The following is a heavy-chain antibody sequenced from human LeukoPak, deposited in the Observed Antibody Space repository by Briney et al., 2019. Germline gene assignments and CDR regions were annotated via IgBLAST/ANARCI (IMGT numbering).Heavy chain of an antibody. J-gene: IGHJ4*02. CDR1: GYTFTGYY. V-gene: IGHV1-2*02. Sequence: GASVKVSCKASGYTFTGYYMHWVRQAPGQGLEWMGWINPNSGGTNYAQKFQGRVTMTRDTSISTAYMELSRLRSDDTAVYYCARDNIVATIQIDYWGQGTLVTVSS. D-gene: IGHD5-12*01. CDR3: ARDNIVATIQIDY. CDR2: INPNSGGT.